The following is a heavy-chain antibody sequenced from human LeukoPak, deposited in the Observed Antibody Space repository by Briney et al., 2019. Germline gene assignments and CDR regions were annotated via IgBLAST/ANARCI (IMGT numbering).Heavy chain of an antibody. V-gene: IGHV1-2*02. Sequence: ASVKVSCKASGYTFTDYYIHWVRQAPGQGLEWMAWINPNSSGTYYSQNFHDKITLTRDTSIRTAYMELSRLRSDDTAIYYCARANALYCSSTSCLFDYWGQGTLVTVSS. CDR3: ARANALYCSSTSCLFDY. D-gene: IGHD2-2*01. CDR1: GYTFTDYY. J-gene: IGHJ4*02. CDR2: INPNSSGT.